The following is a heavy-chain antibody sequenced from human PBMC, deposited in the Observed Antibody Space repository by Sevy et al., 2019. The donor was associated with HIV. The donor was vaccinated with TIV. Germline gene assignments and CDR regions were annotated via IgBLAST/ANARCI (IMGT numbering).Heavy chain of an antibody. CDR3: ARGARGGGVDV. CDR2: IYSRGRT. J-gene: IGHJ6*02. V-gene: IGHV4-4*07. D-gene: IGHD3-10*01. Sequence: SETLSLTCTVSGGSISTDSWNWIRQPAGKGLEWFGRIYSRGRTNYNPALKSRVTMSVDTSKNQFSLKLRSVTAADTAVYYCARGARGGGVDVWGQGTTVTVSS. CDR1: GGSISTDS.